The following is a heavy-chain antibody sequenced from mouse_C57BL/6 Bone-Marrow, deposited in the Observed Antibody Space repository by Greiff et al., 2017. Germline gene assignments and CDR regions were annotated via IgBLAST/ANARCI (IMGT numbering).Heavy chain of an antibody. CDR2: FYPGSGSI. J-gene: IGHJ4*01. CDR3: ERHEEDLRPRGCNMDY. CDR1: GYTFTEYT. Sequence: VQLQQSGAELVKPGASVKLSCKASGYTFTEYTIHWVKQRSGQGLEWIGGFYPGSGSIKYNEKFKDKATLTVDKSSSTVYMELSSLTSEDFAVYFCERHEEDLRPRGCNMDYSGQGTSVPVSA. V-gene: IGHV1-62-2*01. D-gene: IGHD3-3*01.